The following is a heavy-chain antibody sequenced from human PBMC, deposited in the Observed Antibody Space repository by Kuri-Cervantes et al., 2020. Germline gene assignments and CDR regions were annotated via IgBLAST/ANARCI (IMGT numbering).Heavy chain of an antibody. CDR3: AKDAARGYSYYYYYGMDV. V-gene: IGHV3-30*02. D-gene: IGHD5-18*01. J-gene: IGHJ6*02. Sequence: GGSLRLSCAASGFTFSSYSMNWVRQAPGKGLEWVAVIWYDGSNKYYADSVKGRFTISRDNSKNTLYLQMNSLRAEDTAVYYCAKDAARGYSYYYYYGMDVWGQGTTVTVSS. CDR1: GFTFSSYS. CDR2: IWYDGSNK.